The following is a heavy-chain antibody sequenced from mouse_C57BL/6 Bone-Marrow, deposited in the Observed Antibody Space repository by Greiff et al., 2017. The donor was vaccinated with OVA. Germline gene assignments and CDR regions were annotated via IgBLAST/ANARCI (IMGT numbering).Heavy chain of an antibody. CDR3: ARGGLGRFDY. V-gene: IGHV1-61*01. CDR2: IYPSDSET. D-gene: IGHD4-1*01. J-gene: IGHJ2*01. Sequence: KQRPGQGLEWIGNIYPSDSETHYNQKFKDKATLTVDKSSSTAYMQLSSLTSEDSAVYYCARGGLGRFDYWGQGTTLTVSS.